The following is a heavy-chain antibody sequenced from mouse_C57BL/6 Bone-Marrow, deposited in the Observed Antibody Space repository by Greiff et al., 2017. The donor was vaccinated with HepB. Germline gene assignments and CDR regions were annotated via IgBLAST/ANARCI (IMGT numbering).Heavy chain of an antibody. CDR3: ASLPSFAY. J-gene: IGHJ3*01. V-gene: IGHV1-4*01. CDR2: INPSSGYT. D-gene: IGHD2-10*01. CDR1: GYTFTSYT. Sequence: VKLMESGAELARPGASVKMSCKASGYTFTSYTMHWVKQRPGQGLEWIGYINPSSGYTKYNQKFKDKATLTADKSSSTAYMQLSSLTSDDSAVYYCASLPSFAYWGQGTLVTVSA.